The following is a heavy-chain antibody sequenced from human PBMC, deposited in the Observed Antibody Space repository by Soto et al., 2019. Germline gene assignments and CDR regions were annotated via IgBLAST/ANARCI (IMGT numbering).Heavy chain of an antibody. Sequence: QVQLVQSGAEVKKPGASVKVSCKASGYTFTSYDINWVRQATGQGLEWMGWMNPNSGNTGYAQKFQGRVTMTRNTSRSTAYMELSSLRSEDTAVYYCARGILITSLLGYYYYYMDVWGKGTTVTVSS. CDR1: GYTFTSYD. J-gene: IGHJ6*03. CDR3: ARGILITSLLGYYYYYMDV. V-gene: IGHV1-8*01. D-gene: IGHD3-10*01. CDR2: MNPNSGNT.